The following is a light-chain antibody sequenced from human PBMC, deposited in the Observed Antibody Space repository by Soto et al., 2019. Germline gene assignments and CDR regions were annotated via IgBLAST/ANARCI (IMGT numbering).Light chain of an antibody. J-gene: IGKJ5*01. V-gene: IGKV3-15*01. Sequence: EIVMPQSPPTLSVSPGERATLSCRASRSVSGNLAWYQQKPGQAPRLLIYGASPRATGIPARFSGSGSGTEFPLTISSLQSEDFAVYYCQQYNNWPPITFGQGTRLEIK. CDR1: RSVSGN. CDR2: GAS. CDR3: QQYNNWPPIT.